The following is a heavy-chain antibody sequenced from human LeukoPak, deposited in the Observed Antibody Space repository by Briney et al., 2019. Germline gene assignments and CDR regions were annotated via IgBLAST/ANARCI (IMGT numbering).Heavy chain of an antibody. CDR3: AKDRESSSWHVSLFDY. D-gene: IGHD6-13*01. CDR2: ISGSGGST. CDR1: GFTFSSYA. V-gene: IGHV3-23*01. Sequence: PGGSLRLSCAASGFTFSSYAMSWVRQAPGKGLEWVSAISGSGGSTYYADSVKGRFTISRDNSKNTLYLQINSLRAEDTAVYYCAKDRESSSWHVSLFDYWGQGTLVTVSS. J-gene: IGHJ4*02.